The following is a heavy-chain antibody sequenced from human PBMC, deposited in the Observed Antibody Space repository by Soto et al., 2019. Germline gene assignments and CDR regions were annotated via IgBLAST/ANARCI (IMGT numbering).Heavy chain of an antibody. V-gene: IGHV3-33*01. Sequence: QVQLVESGVGVVQPGRSLRLSCAASGFTFSSYGMHWVRQAPGKGLEWVAVIWYDGSNKYYADSVKGRFTISRDNSKNTLSLQMNSLRAEDTAVYYCAREEGRYYFDYWGQGTLVTVSS. CDR3: AREEGRYYFDY. CDR2: IWYDGSNK. CDR1: GFTFSSYG. J-gene: IGHJ4*02.